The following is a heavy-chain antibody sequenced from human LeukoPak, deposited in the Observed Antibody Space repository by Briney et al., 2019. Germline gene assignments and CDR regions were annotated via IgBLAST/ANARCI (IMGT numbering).Heavy chain of an antibody. CDR2: MNPNSGNT. J-gene: IGHJ4*02. D-gene: IGHD3-10*01. V-gene: IGHV1-8*01. CDR1: GYTFTSYD. CDR3: ARAVEDGPEFDY. Sequence: GASVKDSCKASGYTFTSYDINWVRQATGQGLEWMGWMNPNSGNTGYAQKFQGRVTMTRNTSISTAYMELSSLRSEDTAVYYCARAVEDGPEFDYWGQGTLVTVSS.